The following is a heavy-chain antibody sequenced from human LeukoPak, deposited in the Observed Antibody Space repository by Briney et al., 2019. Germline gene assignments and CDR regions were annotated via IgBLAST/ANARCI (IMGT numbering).Heavy chain of an antibody. CDR2: INTDGSST. CDR3: ARVSGSSWWALDY. V-gene: IGHV3-74*01. J-gene: IGHJ4*02. Sequence: GGSLRLSCAASGFTFSSYAMSWVRQAPGKGLVWVSRINTDGSSTSYADSVKGRFTISRDNAKNTLYLQMNSLRAEDTAVYYCARVSGSSWWALDYWGQGTLVTVSS. CDR1: GFTFSSYA. D-gene: IGHD6-13*01.